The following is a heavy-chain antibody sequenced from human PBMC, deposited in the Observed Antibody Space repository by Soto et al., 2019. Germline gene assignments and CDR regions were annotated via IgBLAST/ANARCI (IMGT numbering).Heavy chain of an antibody. D-gene: IGHD6-13*01. CDR3: ARDIAAAGTGWWYDP. V-gene: IGHV1-69*08. Sequence: QVQLVQSGAEVKKPGSSVKVSCKASGGTFSSYTISWVRQAPGQGLEWMGRIIPLHGIANYAQKFQGRVTIXXDXTXSTAYMELSSPGSEDTAVYYCARDIAAAGTGWWYDPWGQGTLVTVAS. CDR2: IIPLHGIA. CDR1: GGTFSSYT. J-gene: IGHJ5*02.